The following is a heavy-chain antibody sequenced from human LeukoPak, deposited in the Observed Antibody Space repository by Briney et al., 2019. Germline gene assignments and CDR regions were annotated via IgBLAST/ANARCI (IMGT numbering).Heavy chain of an antibody. V-gene: IGHV3-74*01. D-gene: IGHD1-26*01. CDR3: AKDREWELPAAFDY. CDR2: IGSDGSDT. J-gene: IGHJ4*02. CDR1: GFTFSTYW. Sequence: GGSLRLSCAASGFTFSTYWVHWVRQAPGKGLMWVSRIGSDGSDTIYADSVKGRFTISIDNSKNTLYLQMNSLRAEDTAVYYCAKDREWELPAAFDYWGQGTLVTVSS.